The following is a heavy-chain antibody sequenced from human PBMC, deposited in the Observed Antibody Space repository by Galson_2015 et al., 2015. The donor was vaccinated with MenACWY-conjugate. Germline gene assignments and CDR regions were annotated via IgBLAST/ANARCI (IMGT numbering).Heavy chain of an antibody. V-gene: IGHV3-30*01. Sequence: SLRLSCAASGFTFSIYAMHWVRQAPGKGLEWVAVMSYDGTIQYYADSVKGRFTISRDNSKNTLSLQMNSLRAEDTAVYYCASAYCRSSSISTCTNHFQYWGQGTLVTVSS. J-gene: IGHJ1*01. CDR2: MSYDGTIQ. CDR1: GFTFSIYA. D-gene: IGHD2-2*01. CDR3: ASAYCRSSSISTCTNHFQY.